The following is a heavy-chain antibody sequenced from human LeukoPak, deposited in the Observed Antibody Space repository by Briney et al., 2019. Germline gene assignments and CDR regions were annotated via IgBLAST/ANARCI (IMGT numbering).Heavy chain of an antibody. CDR2: IYTSGST. Sequence: PSVTLSFTCTVSGGSISGYYWSWIRQPAGKGLEWIGRIYTSGSTNYNPSLKSRVTMSVDTSKNQFSLKLTSVTAADTAVYYCARALYCSGGTCYFDYWGQGTLVTVSS. V-gene: IGHV4-4*07. CDR3: ARALYCSGGTCYFDY. CDR1: GGSISGYY. J-gene: IGHJ4*02. D-gene: IGHD2-15*01.